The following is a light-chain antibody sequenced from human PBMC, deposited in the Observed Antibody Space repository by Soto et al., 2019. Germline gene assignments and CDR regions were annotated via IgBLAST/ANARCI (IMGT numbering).Light chain of an antibody. Sequence: QSVLTQRPSASATPGQGVTISCSGSSSNIGTNTVTWYQQLPGTAPKLLIYTDSFRSSGVPERFSGSKSGTSASLAISGLQSDDEADYYCAAWDDNLKAYVFGTGTKVTVL. CDR1: SSNIGTNT. CDR3: AAWDDNLKAYV. J-gene: IGLJ1*01. V-gene: IGLV1-44*01. CDR2: TDS.